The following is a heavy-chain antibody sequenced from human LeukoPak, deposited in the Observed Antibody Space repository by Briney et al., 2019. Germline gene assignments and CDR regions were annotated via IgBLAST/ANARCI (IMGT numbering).Heavy chain of an antibody. V-gene: IGHV4-59*08. D-gene: IGHD6-19*01. J-gene: IGHJ4*02. Sequence: PSETLSLTCTVSGGSISSYYWSWIRQPPGKGLEWIGYIYSSGSTNYNPSLKSRVTISVDTSKNQFSLSLISVTAADTAVYYCARASSYTGHLGWWGQGTLVTVSS. CDR1: GGSISSYY. CDR2: IYSSGST. CDR3: ARASSYTGHLGW.